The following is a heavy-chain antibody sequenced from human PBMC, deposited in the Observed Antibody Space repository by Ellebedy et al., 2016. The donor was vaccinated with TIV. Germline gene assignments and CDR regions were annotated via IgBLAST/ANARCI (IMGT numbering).Heavy chain of an antibody. V-gene: IGHV4-39*07. CDR3: ARGGYRPFSFDF. J-gene: IGHJ4*02. D-gene: IGHD5-18*01. Sequence: SETLSLTCTVSGGSINNSSSYWAWIRQPPGKRLEWIGNLFYRGSTDYNPSLKSRATISIDPSKNQFSLILNSVAAADTAVYYCARGGYRPFSFDFWGQGTLVTVSS. CDR2: LFYRGST. CDR1: GGSINNSSSY.